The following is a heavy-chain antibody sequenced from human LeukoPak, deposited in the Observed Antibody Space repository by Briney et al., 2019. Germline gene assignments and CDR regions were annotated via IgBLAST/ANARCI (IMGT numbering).Heavy chain of an antibody. CDR2: ISSSSSYI. J-gene: IGHJ4*02. CDR3: ARSGHYGDYIDY. CDR1: GFTFSSYS. D-gene: IGHD4-17*01. V-gene: IGHV3-21*01. Sequence: GGSLRLSCAASGFTFSSYSMNWVRQAPGKGLEWVSSISSSSSYIYYADSVKGRFTISRDNAKKSLYLQMNSLRAEDTAVYYCARSGHYGDYIDYSGQGTLVTVSS.